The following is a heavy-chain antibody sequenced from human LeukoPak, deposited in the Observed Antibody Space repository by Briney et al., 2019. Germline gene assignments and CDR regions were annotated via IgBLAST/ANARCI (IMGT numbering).Heavy chain of an antibody. CDR3: ARGGSSPDY. V-gene: IGHV1-24*01. D-gene: IGHD1-26*01. J-gene: IGHJ4*02. Sequence: GASVKVSCKVSGYTLTELSMHWVRQAPGKGLEWMGGFDPEDGETIYARKFQGRVTMTRDMSTSTVYMELSSLRSEDTAVYYCARGGSSPDYLGQGTLVTVSS. CDR2: FDPEDGET. CDR1: GYTLTELS.